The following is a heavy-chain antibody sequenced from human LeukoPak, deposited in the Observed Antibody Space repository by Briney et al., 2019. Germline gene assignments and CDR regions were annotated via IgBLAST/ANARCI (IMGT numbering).Heavy chain of an antibody. Sequence: GGSLRLSCAASGFTFRNHWMHWVRQTPGKGLVWVSRISSDGSSTTYADSVKGRFTISRDNAKNTLYLQMNNLRAEDTAMYYCARDQRVTGRPDIDYWGQGTLVRVFS. CDR2: ISSDGSST. CDR1: GFTFRNHW. V-gene: IGHV3-74*03. J-gene: IGHJ4*02. CDR3: ARDQRVTGRPDIDY. D-gene: IGHD6-6*01.